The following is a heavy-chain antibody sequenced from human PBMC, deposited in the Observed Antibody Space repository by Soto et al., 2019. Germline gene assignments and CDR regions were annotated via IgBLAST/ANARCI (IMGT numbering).Heavy chain of an antibody. Sequence: QVQLVQSGAELKKPGASVKVSCKASGYTFSNYDMNWVRQATGQGPEWIGWVNPNNGDTGYAQKFQGRVTLTTDISTTTYYMELTSQRSEDTAIYYCAKVSRKGSAIDFDYWGQGTLITVSS. CDR2: VNPNNGDT. CDR1: GYTFSNYD. J-gene: IGHJ4*02. CDR3: AKVSRKGSAIDFDY. D-gene: IGHD3-10*01. V-gene: IGHV1-8*01.